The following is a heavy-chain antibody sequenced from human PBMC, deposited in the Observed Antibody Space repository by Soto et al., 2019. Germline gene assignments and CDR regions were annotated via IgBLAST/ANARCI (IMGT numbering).Heavy chain of an antibody. CDR3: ASQYYYDSSGSQTFDY. CDR2: IYYSGST. J-gene: IGHJ4*02. D-gene: IGHD3-22*01. Sequence: SETLSLTCTVSGGSISSGDYYWSWIRQHPGKGLEWIGYIYYSGSTYYNPSLKSRVTLSVDTSKNQFSLKLSSVTAADTAVYYCASQYYYDSSGSQTFDYWGQGTQVTVSS. CDR1: GGSISSGDYY. V-gene: IGHV4-31*03.